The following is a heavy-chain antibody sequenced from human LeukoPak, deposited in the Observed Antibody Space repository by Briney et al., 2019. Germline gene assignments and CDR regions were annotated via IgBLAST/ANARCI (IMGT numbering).Heavy chain of an antibody. D-gene: IGHD6-13*01. V-gene: IGHV3-30*02. CDR1: GFTFSSYG. Sequence: GGSLRLSCAASGFTFSSYGMHWVRQAPGKGLEWVAFIRYDGSNKYYADSVKGRFTISRDNSKNTLYLQMNSLRAEDTAVYYCAKDRPVAAAGTNWFDPWGQGTLVTVSS. CDR3: AKDRPVAAAGTNWFDP. CDR2: IRYDGSNK. J-gene: IGHJ5*02.